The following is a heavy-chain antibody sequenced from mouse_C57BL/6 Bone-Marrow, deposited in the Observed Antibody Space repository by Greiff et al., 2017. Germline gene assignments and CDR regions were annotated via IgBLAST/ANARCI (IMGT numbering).Heavy chain of an antibody. Sequence: VQLKQSVAELVRPGATVKLSCTASGFNIKNTYMHWVKQRPEQGLEWIGRIDPANGNTKYAPKFPGKATITADTSSNTAYLQLSSLTSEDTAIYYCARPRYYSGYFDYWGQGTTLTVSS. V-gene: IGHV14-3*01. D-gene: IGHD2-12*01. CDR3: ARPRYYSGYFDY. J-gene: IGHJ2*01. CDR2: IDPANGNT. CDR1: GFNIKNTY.